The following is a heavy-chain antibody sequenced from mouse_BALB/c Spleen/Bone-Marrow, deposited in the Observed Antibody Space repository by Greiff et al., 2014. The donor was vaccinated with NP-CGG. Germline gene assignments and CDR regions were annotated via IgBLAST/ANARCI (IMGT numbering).Heavy chain of an antibody. CDR3: AREDRYEAWFPY. CDR2: IHYGGYT. Sequence: VQLQQSGPDLVKPSQSLSLTCTVTGYSITSGYTCHWIRQFPGNKLEWMAYIHYGGYTDYNPSLKSRISITRDTSKNQFFLQLNSVTTEDTATYYGAREDRYEAWFPYWGQGTLVTVSA. D-gene: IGHD2-14*01. J-gene: IGHJ3*01. CDR1: GYSITSGYT. V-gene: IGHV3-1*02.